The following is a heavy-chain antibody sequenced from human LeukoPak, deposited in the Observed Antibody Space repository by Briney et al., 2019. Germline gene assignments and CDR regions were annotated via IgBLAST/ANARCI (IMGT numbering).Heavy chain of an antibody. CDR2: ISSSGSTI. CDR1: GFTFSSYE. Sequence: PGGSLRLSCAASGFTFSSYEMNWVRQAPGKGLEWVSYISSSGSTIYYADSVKGRFTISRDNAKNSLYLQMNRLRAEDTAVYYCASLYSSSWNFDYWGQGTLVTVSS. CDR3: ASLYSSSWNFDY. J-gene: IGHJ4*02. D-gene: IGHD6-13*01. V-gene: IGHV3-48*03.